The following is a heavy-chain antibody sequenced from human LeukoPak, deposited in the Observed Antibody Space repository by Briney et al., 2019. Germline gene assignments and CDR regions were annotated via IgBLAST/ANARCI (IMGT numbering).Heavy chain of an antibody. D-gene: IGHD4-23*01. CDR3: ARVAAGYSVNYFNY. CDR1: EFAFSTYN. CDR2: ISTGSSTT. V-gene: IGHV3-48*02. Sequence: GGSLRLSCAASEFAFSTYNMNWVRQAPGKGLEWVSYISTGSSTTYYADSVKGRFTISRDNVENSLYPQMNSLRDEDTAVYYCARVAAGYSVNYFNYWGQRTLVTVSS. J-gene: IGHJ4*02.